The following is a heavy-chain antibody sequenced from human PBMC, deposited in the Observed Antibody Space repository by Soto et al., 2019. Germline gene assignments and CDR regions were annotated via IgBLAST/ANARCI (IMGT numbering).Heavy chain of an antibody. J-gene: IGHJ5*02. CDR1: GYTFTSYA. V-gene: IGHV1-3*01. CDR2: INAGNGNT. D-gene: IGHD6-13*01. Sequence: ASVKVSCKASGYTFTSYAMHWVRQAPGQRLEWMGWINAGNGNTKYSQKFQGRVTITRDTSASTAYMELSSLRSEDTAVYYCARARGGGRSSWYKCWFDPWGQGGLVTVSS. CDR3: ARARGGGRSSWYKCWFDP.